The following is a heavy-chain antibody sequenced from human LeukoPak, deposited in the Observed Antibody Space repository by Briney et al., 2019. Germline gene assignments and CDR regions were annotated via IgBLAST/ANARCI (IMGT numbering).Heavy chain of an antibody. CDR3: ARFEEIVVVTAIVDRYAFDV. CDR2: INHSGNT. CDR1: GGSFGGYY. Sequence: SETLSLTCAVSGGSFGGYYWSWIRQPPGKGLEWIGEINHSGNTNYNPSLKSRVTISVDTSKNQFSLKLSSVTAADTAVYYCARFEEIVVVTAIVDRYAFDVWGQGTMVTVSS. V-gene: IGHV4-34*01. J-gene: IGHJ3*01. D-gene: IGHD2-21*02.